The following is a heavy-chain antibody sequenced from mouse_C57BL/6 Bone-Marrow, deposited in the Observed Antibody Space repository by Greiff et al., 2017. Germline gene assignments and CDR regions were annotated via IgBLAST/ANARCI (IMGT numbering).Heavy chain of an antibody. CDR1: GYTFTSYW. J-gene: IGHJ1*03. CDR2: IDPSDSYT. CDR3: ARDGGHWYFDV. V-gene: IGHV1-50*01. Sequence: VQLQQPGAELVKPGASVKLSCKASGYTFTSYWMQWVKQRPGQGLEWIGEIDPSDSYTNYNPKFKGKATLTVDTSSRTAYMQLSSLTSEDSAVYYCARDGGHWYFDVWGTGTTVTVSS. D-gene: IGHD2-3*01.